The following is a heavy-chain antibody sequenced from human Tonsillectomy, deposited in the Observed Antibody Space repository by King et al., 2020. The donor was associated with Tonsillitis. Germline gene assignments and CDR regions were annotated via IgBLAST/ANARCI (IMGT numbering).Heavy chain of an antibody. J-gene: IGHJ2*01. D-gene: IGHD3-22*01. CDR1: GFTFSSYA. CDR3: AKGYDSSGYYSEYFDL. CDR2: MSYDGSNK. Sequence: VQLVESGGGLVQPGGSLRLSCAASGFTFSSYAMSWVRQAPGKGLEWVAVMSYDGSNKYYADSVKGRFTISRDNSKNTLYLRMNSLRAEDTAVYYCAKGYDSSGYYSEYFDLWGRGTLVTVSS. V-gene: IGHV3-30*18.